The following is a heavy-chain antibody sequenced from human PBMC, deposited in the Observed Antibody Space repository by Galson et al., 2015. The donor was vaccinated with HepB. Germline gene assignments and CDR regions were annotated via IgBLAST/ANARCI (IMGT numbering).Heavy chain of an antibody. D-gene: IGHD4-17*01. CDR2: IIPIFGTA. CDR1: GGTFSSYA. J-gene: IGHJ4*02. Sequence: QSGAEVRKPGASVKVSCKASGGTFSSYAISWVRQAPGQGLEWMGGIIPIFGTANYAQKFQGRVTITADKSTSTAYMELSSLRSEDTAVYYCARGAPYGEFAPDVDYWGQGTLVTVSS. V-gene: IGHV1-69*06. CDR3: ARGAPYGEFAPDVDY.